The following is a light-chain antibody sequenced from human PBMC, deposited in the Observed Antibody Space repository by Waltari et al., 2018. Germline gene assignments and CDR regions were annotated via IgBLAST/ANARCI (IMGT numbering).Light chain of an antibody. CDR3: QQYYGVPLT. CDR2: WAS. J-gene: IGKJ4*01. V-gene: IGKV4-1*01. Sequence: DIVMTQSPDSLAVSLGERATINCKSSQSVLYSANNKDYLAWYQQKPGQPPKWLIYWASTRESGVPDRFSGSGSGTDFTLTISSLQAEDVAVYYCQQYYGVPLTFGGGTKVEIK. CDR1: QSVLYSANNKDY.